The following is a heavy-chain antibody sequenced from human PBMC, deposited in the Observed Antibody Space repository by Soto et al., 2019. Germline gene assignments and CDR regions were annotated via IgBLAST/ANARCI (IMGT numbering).Heavy chain of an antibody. D-gene: IGHD3-22*01. CDR3: ARASTDYYDSSGYYYVSEYFQH. Sequence: QVQLQESGPGLVKPSQTLSLTCTVSGGSISSGDYYWSWIRQPPGKGLEWIGYIYYSGSTYYNPSLKSRVTISADTSKNQFSLKLSSVTAADTAVYYCARASTDYYDSSGYYYVSEYFQHWGQGTLVTVSS. CDR1: GGSISSGDYY. CDR2: IYYSGST. V-gene: IGHV4-30-4*01. J-gene: IGHJ1*01.